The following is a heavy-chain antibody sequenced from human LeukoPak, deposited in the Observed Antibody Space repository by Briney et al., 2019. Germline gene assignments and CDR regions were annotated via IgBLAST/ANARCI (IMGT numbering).Heavy chain of an antibody. D-gene: IGHD2-15*01. J-gene: IGHJ4*02. Sequence: GGSLRLSCAASGFTFSNYNMHWVRQAPGKGLEWVAAISFDGSNKYHTNSVKGRFTISRDNSKNTVDLQMSSLRDEDTAVYYCARGRVVVVAPIDYWGQGTLVAVSS. CDR1: GFTFSNYN. CDR2: ISFDGSNK. V-gene: IGHV3-30-3*01. CDR3: ARGRVVVVAPIDY.